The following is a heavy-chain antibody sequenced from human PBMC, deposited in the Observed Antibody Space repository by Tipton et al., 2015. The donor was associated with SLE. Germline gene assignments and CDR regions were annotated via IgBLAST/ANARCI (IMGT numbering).Heavy chain of an antibody. V-gene: IGHV3-66*02. Sequence: GSLRLSCAASGFTVSSNYMSWVRQAPGKGLEWVSGIYTGGRTYYADSVKGRFTISRDNSKNTLYLQMNSLRAEDTAVYYCARGDPIHYWGQGTLVTVSS. CDR2: IYTGGRT. J-gene: IGHJ4*02. D-gene: IGHD2-21*02. CDR3: ARGDPIHY. CDR1: GFTVSSNY.